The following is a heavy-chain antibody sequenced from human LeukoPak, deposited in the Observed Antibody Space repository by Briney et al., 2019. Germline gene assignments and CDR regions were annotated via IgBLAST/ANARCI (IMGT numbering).Heavy chain of an antibody. V-gene: IGHV3-9*03. D-gene: IGHD3-22*01. Sequence: PGRSLRLSCAASGFTFDDYAMHWVRQAPGKGLEWVSGISWNSGSIGYADSVKGRLTISSDNAKNSLYLQMNSLRAEDMALYYCAKDIGAYYYDSSGHYFDYWGQGTLVTVSS. CDR3: AKDIGAYYYDSSGHYFDY. CDR2: ISWNSGSI. CDR1: GFTFDDYA. J-gene: IGHJ4*02.